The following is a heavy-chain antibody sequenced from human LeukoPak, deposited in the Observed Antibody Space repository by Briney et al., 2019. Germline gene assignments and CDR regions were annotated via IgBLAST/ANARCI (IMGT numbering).Heavy chain of an antibody. D-gene: IGHD6-19*01. CDR3: ARGRIAVAGTYIPSNWGPQLYYMDV. J-gene: IGHJ6*03. Sequence: GGTLRLSCAASGFTFSSYVMNWVRQAPGKGLEWVSGISGSGGSTHYADSVKGRFTISRDNAKNSLYLQMNSLRAEDTAVYYCARGRIAVAGTYIPSNWGPQLYYMDVWGKGTTVTVSS. CDR1: GFTFSSYV. CDR2: ISGSGGST. V-gene: IGHV3-23*01.